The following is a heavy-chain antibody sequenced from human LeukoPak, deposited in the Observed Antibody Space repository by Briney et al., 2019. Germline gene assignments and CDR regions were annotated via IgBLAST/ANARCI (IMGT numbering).Heavy chain of an antibody. CDR3: ARDWGQWLAPTKYDY. D-gene: IGHD6-19*01. V-gene: IGHV3-21*01. CDR1: GFTFSSYS. Sequence: PGGSLRLPCAASGFTFSSYSMNWVRQAPGKGLEWVSSISSSSSYIYYADSVKGRFTISRDNAKNSLYLQMNSLRAEDTAVYYCARDWGQWLAPTKYDYWGQGTLVTVSS. CDR2: ISSSSSYI. J-gene: IGHJ4*02.